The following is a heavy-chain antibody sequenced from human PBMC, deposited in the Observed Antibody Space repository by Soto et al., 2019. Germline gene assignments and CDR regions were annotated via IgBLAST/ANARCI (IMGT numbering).Heavy chain of an antibody. CDR1: GDSVSSGSYY. V-gene: IGHV4-61*01. CDR2: IYYSGST. Sequence: SETLSLTCSVSGDSVSSGSYYWSWIRHPPGKGLEWIGYIYYSGSTYYNPSLKSRVTISVDTSKNQFSLKLSSVTAADTAVYYCAIYDSSGSRGFQHWGQGTLVTVS. CDR3: AIYDSSGSRGFQH. D-gene: IGHD3-22*01. J-gene: IGHJ1*01.